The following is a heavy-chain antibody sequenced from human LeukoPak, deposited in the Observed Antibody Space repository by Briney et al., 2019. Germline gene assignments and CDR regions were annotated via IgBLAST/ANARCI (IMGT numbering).Heavy chain of an antibody. CDR2: IYYSGST. D-gene: IGHD3-10*01. CDR3: ARDHYGSGSYYTNWFDP. J-gene: IGHJ5*02. CDR1: GGSISSYY. Sequence: SETLSLTCTVSGGSISSYYWSWIRQPPGKGLEWIGYIYYSGSTNYNPSLKSRVTISVDTSKNQFSLKLSSVTAADTAVYYCARDHYGSGSYYTNWFDPWGQGTLVTVSS. V-gene: IGHV4-59*01.